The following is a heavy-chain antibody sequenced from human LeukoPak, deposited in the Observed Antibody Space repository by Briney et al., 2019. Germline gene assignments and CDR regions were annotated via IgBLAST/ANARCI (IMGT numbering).Heavy chain of an antibody. CDR2: IRYDGSNK. J-gene: IGHJ4*02. V-gene: IGHV3-30*02. CDR3: AKSTYWTNPYYFDY. D-gene: IGHD2-8*01. Sequence: GGSLRLSCAASGFTFGRYSMNWVRQAPGKGLEWVAFIRYDGSNKYYADSVKGRFTISRDNSENTMYLLMNSLRAEDTAVYYCAKSTYWTNPYYFDYWGQGTLVTVSS. CDR1: GFTFGRYS.